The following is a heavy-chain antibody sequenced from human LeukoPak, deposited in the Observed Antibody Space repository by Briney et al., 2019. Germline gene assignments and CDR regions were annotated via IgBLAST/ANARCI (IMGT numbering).Heavy chain of an antibody. D-gene: IGHD3-22*01. CDR1: GFTFSSYA. CDR3: AKDSRSLYYYDSSGYYYV. J-gene: IGHJ4*02. V-gene: IGHV3-23*01. CDR2: IRFSGGST. Sequence: GGSLRLSCAASGFTFSSYAMSWVRQAPGKGLEWVSAIRFSGGSTNYADSVKARFTISRDNSKNTLYLQMNSLRAEDTAVYYCAKDSRSLYYYDSSGYYYVWGQGTLVTVSS.